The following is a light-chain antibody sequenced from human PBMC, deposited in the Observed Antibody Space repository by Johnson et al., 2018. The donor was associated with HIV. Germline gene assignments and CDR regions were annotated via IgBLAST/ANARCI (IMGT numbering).Light chain of an antibody. CDR1: NTNIGNDF. CDR2: DNN. CDR3: VGWDSSLSGYV. V-gene: IGLV1-51*01. Sequence: QSVLTQPPSVSAAPGQNVTVSCSGSNTNIGNDFVSWYQQLPGKAPRLLIYDNNKRPSGIPDRFSGSKSGTSATLGITGLQTGDEADYYCVGWDSSLSGYVCGTGTTVTGL. J-gene: IGLJ1*01.